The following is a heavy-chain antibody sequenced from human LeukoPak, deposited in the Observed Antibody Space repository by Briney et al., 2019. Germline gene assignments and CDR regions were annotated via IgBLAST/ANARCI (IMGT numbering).Heavy chain of an antibody. CDR1: GGSMNSYY. V-gene: IGHV4-59*01. J-gene: IGHJ4*02. Sequence: PSDTLSLTCTVSGGSMNSYYWSWIRQPPEKGLEWIGYIYSSGCTNYNPSLKSRVTILVDMSKNQFSLNMRSVSAADTAVYYCARESWDTMVRAVVLEFWGQETSVTVSS. CDR3: ARESWDTMVRAVVLEF. CDR2: IYSSGCT. D-gene: IGHD3-10*01.